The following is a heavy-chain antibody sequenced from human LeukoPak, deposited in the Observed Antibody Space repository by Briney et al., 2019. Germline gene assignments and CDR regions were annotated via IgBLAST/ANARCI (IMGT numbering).Heavy chain of an antibody. V-gene: IGHV4-39*01. CDR1: GGSIWSSDYY. CDR3: ASGSYFEYFQH. CDR2: ISDGGST. Sequence: SETLSLTCTVSGGSIWSSDYYWGCIRQFPGKGLEWIGTISDGGSTYYNPSLKSRVIISVDTSKNQFSLKLSSVTAADTAVYYCASGSYFEYFQHWGQGTLVTVSP. J-gene: IGHJ1*01. D-gene: IGHD1-26*01.